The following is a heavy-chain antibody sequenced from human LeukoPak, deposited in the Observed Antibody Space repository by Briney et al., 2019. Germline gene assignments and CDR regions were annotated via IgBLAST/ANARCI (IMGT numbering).Heavy chain of an antibody. J-gene: IGHJ4*02. CDR3: ARDPRRGYSYGFDY. CDR2: INAGNGNT. V-gene: IGHV1-3*01. Sequence: ASVKVSCKASGYTFTSYAMHWVRQAPGQRLEWMGWINAGNGNTKYSQKFQGRVTITRDTSASTAYMELSSLRSEDTAVYYCARDPRRGYSYGFDYWGQGTLDTVSS. CDR1: GYTFTSYA. D-gene: IGHD5-18*01.